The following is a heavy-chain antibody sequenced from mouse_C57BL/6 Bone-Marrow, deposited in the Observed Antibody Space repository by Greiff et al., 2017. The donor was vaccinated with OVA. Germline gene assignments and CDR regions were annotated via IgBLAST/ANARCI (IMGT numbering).Heavy chain of an antibody. CDR2: INPNNGGT. CDR3: ARYYGSSYGYFDY. V-gene: IGHV1-18*01. J-gene: IGHJ2*01. CDR1: GYTFTDYN. D-gene: IGHD1-1*01. Sequence: VQLKESGPELVKPGASVKIPCKASGYTFTDYNMDWVKQSHGKSLEWIGDINPNNGGTIYNQKFKGKATLTVDKSSSTAYMELRSLTSEDTAVYYCARYYGSSYGYFDYWGQGTTLTVSS.